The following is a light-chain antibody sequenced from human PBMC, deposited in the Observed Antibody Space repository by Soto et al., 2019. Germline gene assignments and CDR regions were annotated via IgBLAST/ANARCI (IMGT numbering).Light chain of an antibody. Sequence: EIVITQSPATLSVSPGERATLSCRASQSVSSNLAWYQQKPGQAPRLLIYGASTRATGIPARFSGSGSGTEFTLTISSLQSEDFAVYYCQQYNNWPGTVGQVTKV. V-gene: IGKV3-15*01. CDR1: QSVSSN. CDR2: GAS. J-gene: IGKJ1*01. CDR3: QQYNNWPGT.